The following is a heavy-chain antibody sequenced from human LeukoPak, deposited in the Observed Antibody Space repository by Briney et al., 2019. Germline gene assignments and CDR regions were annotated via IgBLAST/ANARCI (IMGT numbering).Heavy chain of an antibody. D-gene: IGHD3-10*01. J-gene: IGHJ3*02. CDR3: ARRMVRGVIVDAFDI. V-gene: IGHV5-51*01. CDR2: IYPGDSDT. Sequence: GESLEISCKGSGYSFTSYWIGWVRQMPGKGLEWMGIIYPGDSDTRYSPSFQGQVTISADKSISTAYLQWSSLKASDTAMYYCARRMVRGVIVDAFDIWGQGTMVTVSS. CDR1: GYSFTSYW.